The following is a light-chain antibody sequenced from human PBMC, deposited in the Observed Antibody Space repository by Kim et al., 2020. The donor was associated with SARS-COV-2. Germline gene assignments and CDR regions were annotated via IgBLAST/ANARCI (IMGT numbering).Light chain of an antibody. J-gene: IGLJ2*01. V-gene: IGLV2-23*02. CDR2: EVS. Sequence: QSITISCTGTSSDVGSYTLVSWYQQHPGKAPKLMIYEVSKRPSGVSNRFSGSKSGNTASLTISGLQAEDEADYYCCSYAGSSTFVVFGGGTQLTVL. CDR3: CSYAGSSTFVV. CDR1: SSDVGSYTL.